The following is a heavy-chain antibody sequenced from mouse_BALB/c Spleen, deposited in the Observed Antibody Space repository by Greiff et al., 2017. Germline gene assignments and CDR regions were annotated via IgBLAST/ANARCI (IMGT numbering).Heavy chain of an antibody. J-gene: IGHJ3*01. CDR2: ISSGSSTI. D-gene: IGHD1-1*01. V-gene: IGHV5-17*02. Sequence: EVQLVESGGGLVQPGGSRKLSCAASGFTFSSFGMHWVRQAPEKGLEWVAYISSGSSTIYYADTVKGRFTISRDNPKNTLFLQMTSLRSEDTAMYYCARSAYGSSWFAYWGQGTLVTVSA. CDR3: ARSAYGSSWFAY. CDR1: GFTFSSFG.